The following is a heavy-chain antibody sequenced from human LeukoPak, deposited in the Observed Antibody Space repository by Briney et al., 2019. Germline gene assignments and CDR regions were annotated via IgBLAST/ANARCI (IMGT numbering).Heavy chain of an antibody. V-gene: IGHV4-59*12. J-gene: IGHJ4*02. CDR2: IYYSGST. CDR3: ARDRLLWFGELDY. D-gene: IGHD3-10*01. Sequence: SETLSLTCTVSGGSISSYYWSWIRQPPGKGLEWIGYIYYSGSTNYNPSLKSRVTISVDTSKNQFSLKLRSMTAADTAVYYCARDRLLWFGELDYWGQGTLVIVSS. CDR1: GGSISSYY.